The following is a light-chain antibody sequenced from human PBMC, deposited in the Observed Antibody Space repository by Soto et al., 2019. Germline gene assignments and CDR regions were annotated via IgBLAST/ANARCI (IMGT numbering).Light chain of an antibody. CDR3: QQRSNWPQT. V-gene: IGKV3D-11*03. J-gene: IGKJ1*01. Sequence: EIVLTQSPAPLSSFPGDRVTLSCRASQYIHTRLAWYQHRPGQAPRLLIYQTSIRAAGIPARSSASGSGTDCTLTISSLEPEDVAVYYCQQRSNWPQTFGQGTKVDIK. CDR1: QYIHTR. CDR2: QTS.